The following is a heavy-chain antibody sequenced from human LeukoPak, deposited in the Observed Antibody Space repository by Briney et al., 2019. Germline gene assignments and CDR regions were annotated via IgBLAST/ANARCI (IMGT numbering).Heavy chain of an antibody. D-gene: IGHD2-2*01. CDR1: GGSISSYY. J-gene: IGHJ3*02. CDR2: IYTSGST. Sequence: SETLSLTCTVSGGSISSYYWSWIRQPAGKGLEWIGRIYTSGSTNYNPSLKSRVTMSVDTSKNQFSLKLSSVTAADTAVYYCARVTSPRAAAAFDIWGQGTMVTVSS. CDR3: ARVTSPRAAAAFDI. V-gene: IGHV4-4*07.